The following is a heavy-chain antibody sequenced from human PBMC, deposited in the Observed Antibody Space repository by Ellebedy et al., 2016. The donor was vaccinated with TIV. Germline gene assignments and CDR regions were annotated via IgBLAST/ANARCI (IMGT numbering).Heavy chain of an antibody. CDR1: GFTFSSYG. CDR2: IWYDGSNK. J-gene: IGHJ6*03. CDR3: ARDPRVDYYYYMDV. V-gene: IGHV3-33*08. Sequence: GESLKISXAASGFTFSSYGMHWVRQAPGKGLEWVAVIWYDGSNKYYADSVKGRFTISRDNSKNTLYLQMNSLRAEDTAVYYCARDPRVDYYYYMDVWGKGTTVTVSS.